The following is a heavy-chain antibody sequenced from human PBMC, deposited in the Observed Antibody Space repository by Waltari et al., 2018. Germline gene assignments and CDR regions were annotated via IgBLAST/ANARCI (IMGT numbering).Heavy chain of an antibody. CDR2: MQYRGST. CDR1: GGSISTNYN. J-gene: IGHJ1*01. D-gene: IGHD4-17*01. V-gene: IGHV4-39*01. CDR3: GRIAFGDDGGYFQH. Sequence: QLQLQESGPGLVKPSETLSLTCTVSGGSISTNYNWGWIRPPPGKGLEWMGNMQYRGSTFYNPSLKSRVTISLDTSKNQFSLRLSSVGAADTGVYFCGRIAFGDDGGYFQHWGQGTLVTVSS.